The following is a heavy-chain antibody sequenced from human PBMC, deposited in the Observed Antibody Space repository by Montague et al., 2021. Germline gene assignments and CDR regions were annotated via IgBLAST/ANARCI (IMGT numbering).Heavy chain of an antibody. CDR3: ASLPYSSAWPYYFDH. V-gene: IGHV3-21*01. D-gene: IGHD6-19*01. Sequence: SLRLSCAASGFTFCSYTINWVRQAPGKGLEWVSSISSSSLYIDYADSVKGRFTISRDNAKNSLYLQMNSLRAEDTAVYYCASLPYSSAWPYYFDHWGQGTLVTVSS. CDR2: ISSSSLYI. CDR1: GFTFCSYT. J-gene: IGHJ4*02.